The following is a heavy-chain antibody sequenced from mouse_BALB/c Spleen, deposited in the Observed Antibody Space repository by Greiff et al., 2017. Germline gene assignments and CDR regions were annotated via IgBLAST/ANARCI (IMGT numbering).Heavy chain of an antibody. J-gene: IGHJ4*01. V-gene: IGHV3-8*02. D-gene: IGHD2-10*02. CDR3: ARGGYGNYDAMDY. CDR2: ISYSGST. CDR1: GDSITSGY. Sequence: EVQLQQSGPSLVKPSQTLSLTCSVTGDSITSGYWNWIRKFPGNKLEYMGYISYSGSTYYNPSLKSRISITRDTSKNQYYLQLNSVTTEDTATYYCARGGYGNYDAMDYRGQGTSVTVSS.